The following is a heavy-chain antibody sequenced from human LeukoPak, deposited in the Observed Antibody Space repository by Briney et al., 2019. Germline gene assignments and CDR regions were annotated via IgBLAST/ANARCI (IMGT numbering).Heavy chain of an antibody. Sequence: GGSLRLSCAASGFTFSIYAMSWVRQAPGKGLQWVSSITSRGESTWYVDSVKGRFTITRDNSDNTLYLQMHSLRAEDTAVYYCARDRPNYYGSDGHYYRRDGDYWGRGTLVSVFS. CDR3: ARDRPNYYGSDGHYYRRDGDY. V-gene: IGHV3-23*01. CDR2: ITSRGEST. D-gene: IGHD3-22*01. CDR1: GFTFSIYA. J-gene: IGHJ4*02.